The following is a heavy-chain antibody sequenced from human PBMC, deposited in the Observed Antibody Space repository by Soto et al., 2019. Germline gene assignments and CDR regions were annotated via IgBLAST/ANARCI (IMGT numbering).Heavy chain of an antibody. CDR1: GGSISSGGYY. CDR2: IYYSGST. CDR3: ARDLHSSSWYADAFDI. Sequence: QVQLQESGPGLVKPSQTLSLTCTVSGGSISSGGYYWSWIRQHPGKGLEWIGYIYYSGSTYYNPSLKSRVTISVDTSKNQFALKLSSVTAAATAVYYCARDLHSSSWYADAFDIWGQGTMVTVSS. J-gene: IGHJ3*02. V-gene: IGHV4-31*03. D-gene: IGHD6-13*01.